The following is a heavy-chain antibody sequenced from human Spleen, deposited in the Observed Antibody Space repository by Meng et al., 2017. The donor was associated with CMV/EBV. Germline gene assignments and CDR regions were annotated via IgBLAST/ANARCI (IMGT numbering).Heavy chain of an antibody. CDR2: INHNSGGT. J-gene: IGHJ6*02. CDR3: SRVGGYCTATSCLGTMDV. D-gene: IGHD2-2*01. V-gene: IGHV1-2*02. Sequence: ASVKVSCKASGYTFTGYYIHWLRQDPGQGLEWMGWINHNSGGTNYAQKFQGKVTMTTDTSISTAYMELSRLRSDDTALYYCSRVGGYCTATSCLGTMDVWGQGTTVTVSS. CDR1: GYTFTGYY.